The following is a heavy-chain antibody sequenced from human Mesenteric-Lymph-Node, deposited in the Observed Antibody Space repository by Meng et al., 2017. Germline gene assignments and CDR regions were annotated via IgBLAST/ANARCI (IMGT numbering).Heavy chain of an antibody. J-gene: IGHJ6*02. V-gene: IGHV3-30*17. CDR2: VSYDGTNK. D-gene: IGHD2-2*01. CDR1: GFTFSLYA. CDR3: ARAREVTSPPNYYSYYGMDV. Sequence: GESLKISCAASGFTFSLYAMHWVRQAPGKGLEWVTVVSYDGTNKYYADSVKGRFTVSRDNSKNTLYLQMNSLRGEDTAEYFCARAREVTSPPNYYSYYGMDVWGQGTTVTVSS.